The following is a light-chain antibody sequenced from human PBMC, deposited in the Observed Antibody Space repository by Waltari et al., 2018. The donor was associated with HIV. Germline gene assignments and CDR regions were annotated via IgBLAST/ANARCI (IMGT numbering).Light chain of an antibody. V-gene: IGKV3-15*01. Sequence: RVMPQSPATLSVSPGESATLSCRASQSVATNLAWYQQKPGQAPRLLIYAASTRATGVPARFSGSGSGTEFTLTITSLQSEDVAVYYCQQYNNSPPWSFGQGTKVEI. CDR1: QSVATN. J-gene: IGKJ1*01. CDR2: AAS. CDR3: QQYNNSPPWS.